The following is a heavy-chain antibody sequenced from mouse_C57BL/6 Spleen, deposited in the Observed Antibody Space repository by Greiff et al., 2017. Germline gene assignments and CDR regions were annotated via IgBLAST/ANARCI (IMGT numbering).Heavy chain of an antibody. J-gene: IGHJ2*01. CDR1: GYSITSGYY. CDR2: ISYDGSN. Sequence: VQLKESGPGLVKPSQSLSLTCSVTGYSITSGYYWNWIRQFPGNKLEWMGYISYDGSNNYIPSLKNRISITRDTSKNQFFLKLNSVTTEDTATYYCAREGYYGSSFFDYWGQGTTLTVSS. V-gene: IGHV3-6*01. D-gene: IGHD1-1*01. CDR3: AREGYYGSSFFDY.